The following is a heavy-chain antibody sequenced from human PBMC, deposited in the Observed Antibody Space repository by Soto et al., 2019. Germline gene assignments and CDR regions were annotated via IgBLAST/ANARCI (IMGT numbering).Heavy chain of an antibody. D-gene: IGHD3-22*01. J-gene: IGHJ6*02. CDR3: AKKMGSGYYEPNYYYGMDV. CDR2: ISGSGGST. CDR1: GFTFSSYA. V-gene: IGHV3-23*01. Sequence: QPGGSLRLSCAASGFTFSSYAMSWVRQAPGKGLEWVSAISGSGGSTYYADSVKGRFTISRDNSKNTLYLQMNSLRAEDTAVYYCAKKMGSGYYEPNYYYGMDVWGQGTTGTVSS.